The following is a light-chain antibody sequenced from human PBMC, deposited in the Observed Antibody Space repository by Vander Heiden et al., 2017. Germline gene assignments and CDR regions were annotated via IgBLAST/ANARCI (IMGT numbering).Light chain of an antibody. CDR3: AAWDDSMNGV. CDR2: GNS. J-gene: IGLJ3*02. Sequence: QSVLTQPPSASGTPGQRVTIPCSGSSSDVGSNTVNWHQPPPATPHNLLFYGNSQRPSGLPGRFSGSKSGTSASLAISGLQAEDDADYYCAAWDDSMNGVFGGGTKLTVL. CDR1: SSDVGSNT. V-gene: IGLV1-44*01.